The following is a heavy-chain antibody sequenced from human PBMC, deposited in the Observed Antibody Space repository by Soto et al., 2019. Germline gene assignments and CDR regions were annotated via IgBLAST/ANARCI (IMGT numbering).Heavy chain of an antibody. CDR1: GYSISSGYY. CDR2: INNGGST. V-gene: IGHV4-38-2*01. Sequence: KTSETLSLTCAVAGYSISSGYYWGWLRQPPGMGLEGSGSINNGGSTYYNPSLNSRVNLSIDMTNNHVSLILNSVTAADTAVYYCARVGPWVPYYYDSSPYTFENWFDPWGQGTLVTVSS. CDR3: ARVGPWVPYYYDSSPYTFENWFDP. D-gene: IGHD3-22*01. J-gene: IGHJ5*02.